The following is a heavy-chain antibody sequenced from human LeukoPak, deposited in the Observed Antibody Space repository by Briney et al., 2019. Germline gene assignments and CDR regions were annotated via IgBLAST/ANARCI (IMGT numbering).Heavy chain of an antibody. CDR2: VGNSGST. V-gene: IGHV4-4*02. D-gene: IGHD2-21*02. CDR1: GCSFSSYAR. J-gene: IGHJ3*02. CDR3: AGAYCGGDCYSGRAFDI. Sequence: SGSLSLTCAASGCSFSSYARWRGGRHPPGRGQGGLGNVGNSGSTNYYPSLKSRVTISIEKSKNQFSLKLSSVTAADTAVYYCAGAYCGGDCYSGRAFDIWGQGTMVTVSS.